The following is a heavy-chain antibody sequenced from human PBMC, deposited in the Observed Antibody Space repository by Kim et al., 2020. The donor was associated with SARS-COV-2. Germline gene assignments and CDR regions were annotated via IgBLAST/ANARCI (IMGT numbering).Heavy chain of an antibody. J-gene: IGHJ4*02. Sequence: CHPSLTSRLTISVDTSKNHFSLKLSSVTAADTAMYYCARRTKRYSYGYFDYWGQGTLVTVSS. V-gene: IGHV4-39*02. D-gene: IGHD5-18*01. CDR3: ARRTKRYSYGYFDY.